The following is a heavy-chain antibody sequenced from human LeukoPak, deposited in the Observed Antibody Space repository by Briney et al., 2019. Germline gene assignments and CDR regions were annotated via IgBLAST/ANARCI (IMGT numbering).Heavy chain of an antibody. CDR3: ARGYWFYFDY. D-gene: IGHD2-8*02. V-gene: IGHV4-59*08. CDR1: GGSISSYY. J-gene: IGHJ4*02. CDR2: IYYSGST. Sequence: PSETLSLTCTVSGGSISSYYWSWIRQPPGKGPEWIGYIYYSGSTNYNPSLKSRVTISVDMSKNQFSLKLSSVTAADTAVYYCARGYWFYFDYWGQGTLVTVSS.